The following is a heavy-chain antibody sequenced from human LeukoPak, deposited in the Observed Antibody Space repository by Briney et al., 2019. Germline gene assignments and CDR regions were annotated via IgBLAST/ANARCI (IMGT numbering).Heavy chain of an antibody. CDR1: GFTFSSYS. D-gene: IGHD3/OR15-3a*01. J-gene: IGHJ4*02. V-gene: IGHV3-48*01. CDR2: ISSSSSSI. Sequence: GGSLRLSCAASGFTFSSYSMNWVRQAPGKGLEWVSFISSSSSSIYYADSVKGRFTISRDNAKNSPYLQMNSLRAEDTAVYYCARDAENWFGLDFDYWGQGTLVTVSS. CDR3: ARDAENWFGLDFDY.